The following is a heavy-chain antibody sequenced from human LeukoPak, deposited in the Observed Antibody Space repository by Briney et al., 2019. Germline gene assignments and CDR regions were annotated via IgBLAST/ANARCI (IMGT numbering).Heavy chain of an antibody. CDR3: ARDTGGYSGYVSVRRAYNWFDP. Sequence: PSETLSLTCTVSGGSISSYYWSWIRQPPGKGLEWIGYIYYSGSTNYNPSLKSRVTISVDTSKNQFSLRLSSVTAEDTTAYYCARDTGGYSGYVSVRRAYNWFDPWGQGTLVTVSS. J-gene: IGHJ5*02. D-gene: IGHD5-12*01. V-gene: IGHV4-59*01. CDR1: GGSISSYY. CDR2: IYYSGST.